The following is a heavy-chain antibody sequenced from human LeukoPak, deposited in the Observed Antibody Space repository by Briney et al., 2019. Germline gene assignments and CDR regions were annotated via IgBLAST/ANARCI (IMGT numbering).Heavy chain of an antibody. CDR1: GGSISSSSYY. Sequence: PSETLSLTCTVSGGSISSSSYYWGWIRQPPGKGLEWIGSIYYSGSTYYNPSLKSRVTMSVDTSKNQFSLKLSSVTAADTAVYYCARETDIVVVPAAINWFDPWGQGTLVTVSS. CDR3: ARETDIVVVPAAINWFDP. CDR2: IYYSGST. D-gene: IGHD2-2*01. J-gene: IGHJ5*02. V-gene: IGHV4-39*07.